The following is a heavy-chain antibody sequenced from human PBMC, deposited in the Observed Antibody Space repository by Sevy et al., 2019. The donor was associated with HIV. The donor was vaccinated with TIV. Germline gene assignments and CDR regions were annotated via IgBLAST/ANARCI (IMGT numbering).Heavy chain of an antibody. D-gene: IGHD3-3*01. V-gene: IGHV4-39*01. CDR1: GGSISSSSYY. J-gene: IGHJ4*02. Sequence: SETLSLTCTVSGGSISSSSYYWGWIRQPPGKGLEWIGSIYYSGSTYYNPSLKSRVTISVDTSKNQFSLKLSSVTAADTAVYYCARHDHRPYYDSWKPLHFDYWGQGTLVTVSS. CDR3: ARHDHRPYYDSWKPLHFDY. CDR2: IYYSGST.